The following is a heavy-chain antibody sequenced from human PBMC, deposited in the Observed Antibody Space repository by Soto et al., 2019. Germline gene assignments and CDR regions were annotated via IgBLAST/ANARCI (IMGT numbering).Heavy chain of an antibody. D-gene: IGHD1-26*01. Sequence: EVQLLESGGGLVQPGGSLRLSCVASGFTFSSYAMRWVRQAPVKGLEWVSAISGSGGSTYYADSVKGRFTISRDNSKHTLYLQMNSLRAEDTAVYYCARRGSGSYYDYWGQGTLVTVSS. CDR2: ISGSGGST. CDR3: ARRGSGSYYDY. V-gene: IGHV3-23*01. CDR1: GFTFSSYA. J-gene: IGHJ4*02.